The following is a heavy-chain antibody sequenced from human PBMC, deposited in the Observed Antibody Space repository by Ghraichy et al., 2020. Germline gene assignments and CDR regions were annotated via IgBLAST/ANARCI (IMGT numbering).Heavy chain of an antibody. Sequence: GGSLRLSCAASRFTFSSYGMHWVRQAPGKGLEWVAVIWYDGSNKYYADSVKGRFTISRDNSKNTLYLQMNSLRAEDTAVYYCARDGPNFTFDYWGQGTLVTVSS. J-gene: IGHJ4*02. D-gene: IGHD1-7*01. CDR3: ARDGPNFTFDY. CDR1: RFTFSSYG. V-gene: IGHV3-33*01. CDR2: IWYDGSNK.